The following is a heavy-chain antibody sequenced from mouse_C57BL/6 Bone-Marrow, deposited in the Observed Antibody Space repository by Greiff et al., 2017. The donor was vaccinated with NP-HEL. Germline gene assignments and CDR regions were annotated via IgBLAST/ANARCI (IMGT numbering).Heavy chain of an antibody. CDR2: ISGGGGNT. J-gene: IGHJ4*01. V-gene: IGHV5-9*01. Sequence: EVKLQESGGGLVKPGGSLKLSCAASGFTFSSYTMSWVRQTPEKRLEWVATISGGGGNTYYPDSVKGRFTISRDNAKNTLYLQMSSLRSEDTAFDYGARQGRYYAMDYWGQGTSVTVSS. CDR3: ARQGRYYAMDY. CDR1: GFTFSSYT.